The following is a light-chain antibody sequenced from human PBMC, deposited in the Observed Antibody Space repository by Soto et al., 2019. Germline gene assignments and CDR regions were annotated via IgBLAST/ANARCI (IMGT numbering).Light chain of an antibody. CDR2: WAS. Sequence: DIVLTQSPDSLAVSLGERATVNFKSSQSVLYSSNSRNYLAWYQQKPGQPPKLLIYWASTRESGVPDRFSGSGSGTDFTLTISSLQAEDVAVYYCQQYYSTPWTFGQGTKVDI. CDR1: QSVLYSSNSRNY. V-gene: IGKV4-1*01. CDR3: QQYYSTPWT. J-gene: IGKJ1*01.